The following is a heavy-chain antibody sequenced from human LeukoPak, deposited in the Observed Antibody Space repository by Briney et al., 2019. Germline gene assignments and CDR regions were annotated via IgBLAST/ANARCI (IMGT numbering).Heavy chain of an antibody. J-gene: IGHJ5*01. CDR1: GFTFSSYW. D-gene: IGHD3-10*01. CDR3: AKAATYFYGSVTYDWFES. CDR2: IESNGLT. Sequence: QPGGSLRLSCEASGFTFSSYWMHWVRQIPGKGLMWVSRIESNGLTLYADSVRDRFTISRDNSKNTIYLQMNSLRVDDTAIYYCAKAATYFYGSVTYDWFESWGQGTLVTVSS. V-gene: IGHV3-74*01.